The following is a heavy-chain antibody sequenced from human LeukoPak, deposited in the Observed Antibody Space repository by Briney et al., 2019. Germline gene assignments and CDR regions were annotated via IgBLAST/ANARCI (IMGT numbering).Heavy chain of an antibody. Sequence: ASVKVSCKASGYTFTSYYMHWVRQAPGQGLEWMGIINPSGRSTSYAQKFQGRVTMTRDMSTSTVYMELSSLRSEDTAVYYCARDRVQWLVPFDYWGQGTLVTVSS. V-gene: IGHV1-46*01. CDR1: GYTFTSYY. CDR2: INPSGRST. CDR3: ARDRVQWLVPFDY. J-gene: IGHJ4*02. D-gene: IGHD6-19*01.